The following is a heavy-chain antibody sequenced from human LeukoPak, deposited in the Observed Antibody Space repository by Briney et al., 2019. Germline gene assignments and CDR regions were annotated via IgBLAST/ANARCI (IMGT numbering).Heavy chain of an antibody. J-gene: IGHJ4*02. CDR3: ARRGADDYGDYGFDY. CDR1: GGSISSYY. D-gene: IGHD4-17*01. V-gene: IGHV4-59*08. Sequence: SETLSLTCTVSGGSISSYYWNWIRQPPGQGLESLGYIFYRGSTNYNPSLKSRVTISIDTSKNQFSLKLSSVTAADTAVYYCARRGADDYGDYGFDYWGQGTLVTVSS. CDR2: IFYRGST.